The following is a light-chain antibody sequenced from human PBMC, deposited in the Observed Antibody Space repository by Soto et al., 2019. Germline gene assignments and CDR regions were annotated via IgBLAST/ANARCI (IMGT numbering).Light chain of an antibody. CDR2: DAS. Sequence: EIVMTQSPATLSLSPGERATLSCRASQSISGKLAWYQHRPGQAPRLLIYDASIRATGIPARFSGSGSGTAFTLNISSLQSEDFTVYSCLQYHNLWAFGQGTKVDIK. J-gene: IGKJ1*01. CDR3: LQYHNLWA. V-gene: IGKV3-15*01. CDR1: QSISGK.